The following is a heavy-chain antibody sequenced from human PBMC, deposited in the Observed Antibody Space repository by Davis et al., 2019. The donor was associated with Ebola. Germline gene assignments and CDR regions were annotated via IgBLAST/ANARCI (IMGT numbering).Heavy chain of an antibody. CDR2: IYYSGTT. CDR3: ATDYH. J-gene: IGHJ5*02. Sequence: SETLSLTCTVSGGSISSGGYYWSWIRQHPGKGLEWIGYIYYSGTTNLNPSLKSRVTISVDTSKNQFSLRLNSVTAADTAVYYCATDYHWGQGTPVTVSS. V-gene: IGHV4-61*08. D-gene: IGHD3-3*01. CDR1: GGSISSGGYY.